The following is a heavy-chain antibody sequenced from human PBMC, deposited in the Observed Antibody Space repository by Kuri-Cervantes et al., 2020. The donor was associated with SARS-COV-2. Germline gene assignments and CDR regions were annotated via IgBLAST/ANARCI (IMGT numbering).Heavy chain of an antibody. J-gene: IGHJ5*01. CDR1: GFTFSSYW. D-gene: IGHD2-2*02. CDR2: IKQDGSEK. V-gene: IGHV3-7*01. Sequence: GESLKISCAASGFTFSSYWMSWVRQAPGKGLEWVANIKQDGSEKYYVDSVKVRITISRDNASNSLYLQMNRLRAEDTAVYYCSRDIGYCNVISCYTCLDSWGQGTLVTVSS. CDR3: SRDIGYCNVISCYTCLDS.